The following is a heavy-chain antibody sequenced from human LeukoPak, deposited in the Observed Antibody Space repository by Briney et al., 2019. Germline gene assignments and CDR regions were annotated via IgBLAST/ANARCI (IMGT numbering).Heavy chain of an antibody. CDR2: IKKDGSQK. V-gene: IGHV3-7*03. CDR1: GFTFSDKW. J-gene: IGHJ5*02. CDR3: ARAGWELLNLHFYP. Sequence: GGSLRLSCVASGFTFSDKWMSWVRQAPGKGPEWVASIKKDGSQKYYLDSVKGRFTISRDNAQNSLYLQMSSLRVEDTAIYSCARAGWELLNLHFYPWGQGTLVTVSS. D-gene: IGHD1-7*01.